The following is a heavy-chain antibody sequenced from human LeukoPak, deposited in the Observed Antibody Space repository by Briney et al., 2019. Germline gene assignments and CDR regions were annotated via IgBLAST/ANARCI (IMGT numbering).Heavy chain of an antibody. J-gene: IGHJ4*02. V-gene: IGHV4-59*08. Sequence: SETLSLTCTVSGGSISTFYWSWIRQTPGKGLEWIGEIHHTGTTKYNPSLKSRLTISVDTSKNQFSLRLSSVAAADTAVYYCARHGGSYFYYWGQGILVTVSS. CDR3: ARHGGSYFYY. CDR2: IHHTGTT. D-gene: IGHD1-26*01. CDR1: GGSISTFY.